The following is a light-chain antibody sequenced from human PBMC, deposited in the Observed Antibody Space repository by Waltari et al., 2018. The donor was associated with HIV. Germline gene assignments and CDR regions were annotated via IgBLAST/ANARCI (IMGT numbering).Light chain of an antibody. J-gene: IGLJ1*01. CDR3: QSYDSSLSAYV. CDR2: GNS. Sequence: QSVLTQPPSVSGAPGQRVTISCTGSSSNIAAGYDVHWYHQLPGTAPKLLIYGNSNRPSGVPDRFSGSKSGTSASLAITGLQAEDEADYYCQSYDSSLSAYVFGTGTKVTVL. V-gene: IGLV1-40*01. CDR1: SSNIAAGYD.